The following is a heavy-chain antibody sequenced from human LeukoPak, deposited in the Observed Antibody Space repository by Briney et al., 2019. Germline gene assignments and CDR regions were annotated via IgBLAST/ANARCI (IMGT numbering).Heavy chain of an antibody. CDR1: GFTFSIYG. D-gene: IGHD6-13*01. CDR3: AGGGYSSSWYPY. Sequence: GGSLRLSCAASGFTFSIYGMQWVRQAPGKGLEWVAVIWYDGTEKYYADSVKGRFTISRDNSKNMVYLQMNSLRAEDTAVYYCAGGGYSSSWYPYWGQGTLVTVSS. V-gene: IGHV3-33*01. CDR2: IWYDGTEK. J-gene: IGHJ4*02.